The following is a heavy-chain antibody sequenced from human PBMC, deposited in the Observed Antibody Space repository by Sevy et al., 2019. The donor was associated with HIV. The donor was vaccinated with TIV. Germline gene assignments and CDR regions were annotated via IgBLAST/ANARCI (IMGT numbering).Heavy chain of an antibody. J-gene: IGHJ4*02. CDR1: GFTFSSYG. Sequence: GGSLRLSCAASGFTFSSYGMHWVRQAPGKGLEWVALIWYAGSRKYYADSVKGRFTISRDNSKNTLYLQMNSLRAEDTAVYYCASGAYYYASRTENFDDWGQGTLVTVSS. CDR2: IWYAGSRK. V-gene: IGHV3-33*01. D-gene: IGHD3-10*01. CDR3: ASGAYYYASRTENFDD.